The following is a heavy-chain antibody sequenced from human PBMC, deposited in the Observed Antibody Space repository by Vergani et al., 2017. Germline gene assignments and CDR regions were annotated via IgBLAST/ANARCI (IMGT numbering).Heavy chain of an antibody. CDR2: IYYSGST. V-gene: IGHV4-39*01. J-gene: IGHJ2*01. CDR3: ARLSAANPSYWYFDL. CDR1: GGSISSSSYY. Sequence: QLQLQESGPGLVKPSETLSLTCTVSGGSISSSSYYWGWIRQPPGTGLEWIGSIYYSGSTYYNPSLKSRVTISVDTSKAQFSRKLSSVTAADTAVYYCARLSAANPSYWYFDLWGRGTLVTVSS. D-gene: IGHD6-13*01.